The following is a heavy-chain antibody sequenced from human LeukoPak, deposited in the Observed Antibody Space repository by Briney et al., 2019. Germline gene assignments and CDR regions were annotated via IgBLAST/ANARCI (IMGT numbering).Heavy chain of an antibody. J-gene: IGHJ3*02. CDR1: GFTFSSHA. V-gene: IGHV3-48*04. CDR2: ISISSSSV. CDR3: ARDNLAAAGDDNFDI. D-gene: IGHD6-13*01. Sequence: GGSLRLSCAASGFTFSSHAMNWVRQAPGRGLEWVSYISISSSSVYYADSVKGRFTISRDNAKNSLYLQMNSLRAEDTAIYYCARDNLAAAGDDNFDIWGQGTMVTVSS.